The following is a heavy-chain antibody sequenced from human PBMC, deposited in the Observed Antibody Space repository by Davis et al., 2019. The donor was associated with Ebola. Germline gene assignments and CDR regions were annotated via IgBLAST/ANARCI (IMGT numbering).Heavy chain of an antibody. Sequence: SGPTLVKPTETLTLTCTFSGFSRSTSGVGVAWIRQPPGKALEWLALIYWDDDKHYSTSLKSRLTITKDTSKNQVVVTMTNIDPVDTATYYCAYSGTRYGYGLDFWGQGTLVTVSS. J-gene: IGHJ4*02. CDR2: IYWDDDK. D-gene: IGHD5-18*01. V-gene: IGHV2-5*02. CDR3: AYSGTRYGYGLDF. CDR1: GFSRSTSGVG.